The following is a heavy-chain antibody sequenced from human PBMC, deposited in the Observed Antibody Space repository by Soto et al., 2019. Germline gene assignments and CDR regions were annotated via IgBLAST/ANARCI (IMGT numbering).Heavy chain of an antibody. D-gene: IGHD3-10*01. CDR3: TRLISAAQDY. J-gene: IGHJ4*02. V-gene: IGHV3-73*01. CDR2: IRDRAFSYAT. CDR1: GFVFKDSS. Sequence: EVLLVESGGGLVQSGGSLKLSCAASGFVFKDSSIHWVRQASGKGLEWVGRIRDRAFSYATAYAASVKGRFTISRDDSTNTAYLQMNSLKTEDTAIYYCTRLISAAQDYWGQGTLVTVSS.